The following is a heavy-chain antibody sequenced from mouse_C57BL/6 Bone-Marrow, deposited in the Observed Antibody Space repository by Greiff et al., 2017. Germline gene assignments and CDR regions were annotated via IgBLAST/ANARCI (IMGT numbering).Heavy chain of an antibody. CDR2: ISDGGSYT. CDR1: GFTFSSYA. Sequence: EVQLVESGGGLVKPGGSLKLSCAASGFTFSSYAMSWVRQTPEKRLEWVATISDGGSYTYYPDNVKGRFTISRDNAKNNLYLQMSHLKSEDTAMYYCARDPIYYYGSSYGGCAYRGEGTLVTVSA. J-gene: IGHJ3*01. D-gene: IGHD1-1*01. V-gene: IGHV5-4*01. CDR3: ARDPIYYYGSSYGGCAY.